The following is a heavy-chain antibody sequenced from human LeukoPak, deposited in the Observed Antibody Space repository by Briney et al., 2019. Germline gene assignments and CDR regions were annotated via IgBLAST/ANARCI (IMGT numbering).Heavy chain of an antibody. CDR2: MRGSGVIT. CDR1: GFAVRAYD. D-gene: IGHD1-26*01. Sequence: PGGSLRLSCAASGFAVRAYDMSWVRQAPGKGLEWVSRMRGSGVITFYADSVKGRFTISRDNSRNTLYLQMNSLTAEDTAVYYCAKEEWVGGRNFFDYWGQGALVTVSS. CDR3: AKEEWVGGRNFFDY. J-gene: IGHJ4*02. V-gene: IGHV3-23*01.